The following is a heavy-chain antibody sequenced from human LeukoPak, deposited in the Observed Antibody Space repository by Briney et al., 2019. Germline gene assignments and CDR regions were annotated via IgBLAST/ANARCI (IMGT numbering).Heavy chain of an antibody. CDR2: MNPNSGNT. Sequence: ASVKVSCKASGYTFTSDDINWVRQATGQGLEWMGWMNPNSGNTGYAQKFQGRVTMTRNTSISTAYMELSSLRSEDTAVYYCARARVVVTAYNWFDPWGQGTLVTVSS. D-gene: IGHD2-21*02. J-gene: IGHJ5*02. V-gene: IGHV1-8*01. CDR1: GYTFTSDD. CDR3: ARARVVVTAYNWFDP.